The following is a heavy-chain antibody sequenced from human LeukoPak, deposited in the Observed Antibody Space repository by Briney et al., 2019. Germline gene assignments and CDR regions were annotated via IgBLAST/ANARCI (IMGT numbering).Heavy chain of an antibody. CDR1: GYTFTSYG. J-gene: IGHJ6*03. D-gene: IGHD5-12*01. CDR3: ARDAAQNYRGYVYYMDV. V-gene: IGHV1-18*01. CDR2: ISAYNGNT. Sequence: ASVKVSCKASGYTFTSYGISWVRQAPGQGLEWMGWISAYNGNTNYAQKFQGRVTMTRDTSISTAYMELSRLRSDDTAVYYCARDAAQNYRGYVYYMDVWGKGTTVTVSS.